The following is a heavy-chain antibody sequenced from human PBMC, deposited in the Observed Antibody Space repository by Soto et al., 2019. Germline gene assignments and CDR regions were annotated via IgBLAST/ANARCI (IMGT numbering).Heavy chain of an antibody. CDR1: GGTFSSYA. D-gene: IGHD3-22*01. V-gene: IGHV1-69*13. J-gene: IGHJ6*02. CDR3: ARASSGYYPRYDYYYGMDV. CDR2: IIPIFGTA. Sequence: SVKVSCKASGGTFSSYAISWVRQAPGQGLEWMGGIIPIFGTANYAQKFQGRVTITADESTSTAYMELSSLRSEDTAVYYCARASSGYYPRYDYYYGMDVWGQGTTVTVSS.